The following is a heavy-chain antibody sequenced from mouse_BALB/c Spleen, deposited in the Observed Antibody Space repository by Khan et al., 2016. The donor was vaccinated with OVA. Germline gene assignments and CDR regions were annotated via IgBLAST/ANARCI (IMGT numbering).Heavy chain of an antibody. V-gene: IGHV1-77*01. CDR1: GYTFTDYI. CDR3: ARGGYSSCAY. CDR2: IFPGSDIP. Sequence: QVQLQQSGPELVKPGASLKVSCKASGYTFTDYIIGWVKQSTRQGLEWIGDIFPGSDIPYYNEKFKDKATLTVDKSANTAYMQLSSLTSEDSAVYFCARGGYSSCAYWGQGTLVTVSA. D-gene: IGHD2-14*01. J-gene: IGHJ3*01.